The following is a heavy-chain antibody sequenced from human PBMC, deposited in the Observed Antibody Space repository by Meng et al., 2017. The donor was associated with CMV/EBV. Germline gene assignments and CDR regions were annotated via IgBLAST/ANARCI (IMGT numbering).Heavy chain of an antibody. CDR2: MNPNSGNT. CDR1: GYTFTSYD. Sequence: ASVKVSCKASGYTFTSYDINWLRQATGQGLEWMGWMNPNSGNTGYAQKFQGRVTITMNTSISTAYMELSSLRSEDTAVYYCARRGYSSRNWFDPWGQGTLVTVSS. CDR3: ARRGYSSRNWFDP. J-gene: IGHJ5*02. D-gene: IGHD6-19*01. V-gene: IGHV1-8*03.